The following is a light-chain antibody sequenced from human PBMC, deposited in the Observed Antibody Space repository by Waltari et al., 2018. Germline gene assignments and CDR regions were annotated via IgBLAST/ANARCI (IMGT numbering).Light chain of an antibody. CDR2: DAS. CDR3: QQRSNWTPHT. CDR1: QSVGSY. J-gene: IGKJ2*01. V-gene: IGKV3-11*01. Sequence: EIVFTQSPATLFLSPGDTATLPCRASQSVGSYLAWYQQKPGQPPRLLIYDASNRATGVPARFRASGSGTDFTLTISSLEAEDFAVYFCQQRSNWTPHTFGQGARLEIK.